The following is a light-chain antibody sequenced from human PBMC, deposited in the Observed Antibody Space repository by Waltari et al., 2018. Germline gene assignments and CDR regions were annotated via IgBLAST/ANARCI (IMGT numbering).Light chain of an antibody. J-gene: IGKJ4*01. CDR3: QQTSSWPLT. Sequence: EIVLTQSPATLSLSPGQRATLSCRASQSVSINLGWYQQKLGQPPRLPIYDTSNRATGIPDRFSASVFGTDFTLTISSLEPEDFAVYFCQQTSSWPLTFGGGTKVEIK. V-gene: IGKV3-11*01. CDR1: QSVSIN. CDR2: DTS.